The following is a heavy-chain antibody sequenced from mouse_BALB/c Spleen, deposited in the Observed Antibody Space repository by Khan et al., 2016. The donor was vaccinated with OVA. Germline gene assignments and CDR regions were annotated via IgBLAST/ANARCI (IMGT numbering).Heavy chain of an antibody. J-gene: IGHJ3*01. V-gene: IGHV3-8*02. CDR1: GDSITSGY. CDR3: ARSTYRYAVAY. D-gene: IGHD2-14*01. CDR2: MIYSGNT. Sequence: EVQLQESGPSLVTPSQTLSLTCSVPGDSITSGYWSWIRKFPGNKLEYMGYMIYSGNTYYNPSLKSRITINRHTSKNQYYLQYNSVTTEETSSYDCARSTYRYAVAYWGQGTLVTVSA.